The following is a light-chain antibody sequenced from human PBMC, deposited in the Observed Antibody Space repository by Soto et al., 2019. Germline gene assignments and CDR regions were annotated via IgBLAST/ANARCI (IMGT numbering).Light chain of an antibody. Sequence: QSVLTQPPSVSGAPGQRVTISCTGSSSNIGAGYDVHWYQQLPGTAPKVLIYGNTNRPSGVPDRFSGSKSGTSASLAITGLQDEDEADYYCQSYDSSLSGHVVFGGGPKVTVL. V-gene: IGLV1-40*01. CDR1: SSNIGAGYD. J-gene: IGLJ2*01. CDR2: GNT. CDR3: QSYDSSLSGHVV.